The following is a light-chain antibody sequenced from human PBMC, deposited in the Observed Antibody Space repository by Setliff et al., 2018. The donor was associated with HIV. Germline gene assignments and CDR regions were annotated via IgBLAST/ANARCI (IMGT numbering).Light chain of an antibody. V-gene: IGLV2-14*01. Sequence: SALTQPASVSGSPGQSITISCTGFSSDVGDYDYVSWYQQHPGKVPKHLIYEVRNRPSGVSNRFSGSKSGNTASLTISGLQPEDEADYYCSSYRIRSTLYVVFGGGTKVTVL. J-gene: IGLJ2*01. CDR2: EVR. CDR3: SSYRIRSTLYVV. CDR1: SSDVGDYDY.